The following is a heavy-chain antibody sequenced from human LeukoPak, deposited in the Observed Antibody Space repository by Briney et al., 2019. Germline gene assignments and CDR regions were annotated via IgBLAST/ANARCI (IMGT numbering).Heavy chain of an antibody. J-gene: IGHJ5*02. Sequence: ASVKVSCKASGYTFTNYGISWVRQAPGQGLEWMGRISANNGNTNYAQKLQGRVTMTTDTSTSTAYMDLRSLRSDDTAIYYCARDYYSGGYYRRWFGPWGQGTLVTVSS. CDR3: ARDYYSGGYYRRWFGP. D-gene: IGHD6-19*01. CDR1: GYTFTNYG. CDR2: ISANNGNT. V-gene: IGHV1-18*01.